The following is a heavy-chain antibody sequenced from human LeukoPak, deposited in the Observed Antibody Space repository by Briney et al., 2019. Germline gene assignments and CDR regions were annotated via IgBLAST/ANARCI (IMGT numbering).Heavy chain of an antibody. J-gene: IGHJ4*02. CDR2: ISYDGSNK. CDR1: RFTFSSHA. V-gene: IGHV3-30*04. CDR3: ARGSWDDDILTGPYDY. Sequence: GRSLSLSCAASRFTFSSHAMHWVRQAPGKGLEWVAVISYDGSNKYYADSVKGRFTISRDNSKNTLYLQMNSLRAEDTAVYYCARGSWDDDILTGPYDYWGQGTLVTVSS. D-gene: IGHD3-9*01.